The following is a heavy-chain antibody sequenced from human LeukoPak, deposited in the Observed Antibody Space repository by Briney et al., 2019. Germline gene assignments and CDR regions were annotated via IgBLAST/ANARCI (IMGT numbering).Heavy chain of an antibody. CDR2: IYYSGST. V-gene: IGHV4-59*01. CDR1: GGSISSYY. D-gene: IGHD5-18*01. CDR3: ARRYSYGYYFDY. Sequence: SETLSLTCTVSGGSISSYYWSWIRRPPGKGLEWIGYIYYSGSTNYNPSLKSRVTISVDTSKNQFSLKLSSVTAADTAVYYCARRYSYGYYFDYWGQGTLVTVSS. J-gene: IGHJ4*02.